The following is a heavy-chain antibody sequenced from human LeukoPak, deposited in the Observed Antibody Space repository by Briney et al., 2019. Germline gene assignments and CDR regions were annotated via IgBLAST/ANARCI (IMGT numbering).Heavy chain of an antibody. V-gene: IGHV4-59*08. D-gene: IGHD5-24*01. J-gene: IGHJ4*02. CDR3: ARGSREMATIFDY. CDR1: GGSISSYY. Sequence: SETLSLTCTVSGGSISSYYWSWIRQPPGKGLEWIGYIFYTGSTNYNPSLKSRVTISVDTSKNQVSLKLNSVAAADTAVYYCARGSREMATIFDYWGQGTLVTVSS. CDR2: IFYTGST.